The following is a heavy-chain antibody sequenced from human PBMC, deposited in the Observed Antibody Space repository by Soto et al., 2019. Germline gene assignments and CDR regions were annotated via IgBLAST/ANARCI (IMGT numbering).Heavy chain of an antibody. D-gene: IGHD2-2*01. V-gene: IGHV3-15*01. Sequence: GGSLRLSCAASGITFSNAWMTWVRQAPGKGLEWVGRIKSITDDGTTDYAAPVKGRFTISRDDSKDTLYLQMNNLRTEDTAVYHCTTDSADIVVVPATFGMDVWGQGTTVTVSS. CDR2: IKSITDDGTT. J-gene: IGHJ6*02. CDR1: GITFSNAW. CDR3: TTDSADIVVVPATFGMDV.